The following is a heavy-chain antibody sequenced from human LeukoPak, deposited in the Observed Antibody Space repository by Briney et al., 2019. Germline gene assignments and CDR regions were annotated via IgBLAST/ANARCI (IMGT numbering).Heavy chain of an antibody. Sequence: GGSLRLSCAASGFTFSDYYMSWIRQAPGKGLEWVSYISSSGSTIYYADSVKGRFTISRDNAKNSLYLHMNTLTAEDTAVYYCATGFHVDYGSAWGQGTLVTVSS. V-gene: IGHV3-11*01. J-gene: IGHJ5*02. CDR3: ATGFHVDYGSA. CDR2: ISSSGSTI. D-gene: IGHD4-17*01. CDR1: GFTFSDYY.